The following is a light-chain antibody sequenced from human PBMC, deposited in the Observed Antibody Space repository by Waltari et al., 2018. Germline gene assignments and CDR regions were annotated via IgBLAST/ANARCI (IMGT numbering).Light chain of an antibody. V-gene: IGKV3-15*01. Sequence: EVVVTQSPDTLSLSPGETATLSCRASQNVYTNIGWYQQNPGQPPRLLIYRASSRDTGVPARFSGSGSGTEFTLTINSLQSEDFAIYYCQQYNNWRTTFGQGTRVEI. CDR2: RAS. J-gene: IGKJ1*01. CDR1: QNVYTN. CDR3: QQYNNWRTT.